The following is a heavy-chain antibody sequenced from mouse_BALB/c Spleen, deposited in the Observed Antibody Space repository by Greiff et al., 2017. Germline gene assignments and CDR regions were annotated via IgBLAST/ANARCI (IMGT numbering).Heavy chain of an antibody. CDR1: GFTFSSYG. J-gene: IGHJ4*01. V-gene: IGHV5-6*01. Sequence: EVKVVESGGDLVKPGGSLKLSCAASGFTFSSYGMSWVRQTPDKRLEWVATISSGGSYTYYPDSVKGRFTISRDNAKNTLYLQMSSLKSEDTAMYYCARHEGRYYAMDYWGQGTSGTVSS. CDR3: ARHEGRYYAMDY. CDR2: ISSGGSYT.